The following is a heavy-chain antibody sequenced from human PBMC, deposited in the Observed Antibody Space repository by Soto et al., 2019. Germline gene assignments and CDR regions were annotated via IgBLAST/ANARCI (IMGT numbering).Heavy chain of an antibody. V-gene: IGHV3-23*01. CDR3: AKGLGYCSSTSCNWFDP. Sequence: EVQLLESGGGLVQPGGSLRLSCAASGFTFSSYAMSWVRQAPGKGREWVSAISGSGGSTYYADSVKGRFTISRDNSKNTLYLQMNSLRAEDTAVYYCAKGLGYCSSTSCNWFDPWGQGTLVTVSS. CDR1: GFTFSSYA. CDR2: ISGSGGST. D-gene: IGHD2-2*01. J-gene: IGHJ5*02.